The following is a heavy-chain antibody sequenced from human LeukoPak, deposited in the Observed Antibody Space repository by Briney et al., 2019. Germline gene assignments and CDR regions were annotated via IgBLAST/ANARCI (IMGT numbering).Heavy chain of an antibody. CDR3: ARDKVGAPNI. D-gene: IGHD1-26*01. J-gene: IGHJ3*02. Sequence: GGSLRLSCAASGFTFSSYAMHWVRQAPGKGLEWVAVISYDGSNKYYADSVKGRFTISRDNSKNTLYPQMNSLRAEDTAVYYCARDKVGAPNIWGQGTMVTVSS. CDR1: GFTFSSYA. V-gene: IGHV3-30-3*01. CDR2: ISYDGSNK.